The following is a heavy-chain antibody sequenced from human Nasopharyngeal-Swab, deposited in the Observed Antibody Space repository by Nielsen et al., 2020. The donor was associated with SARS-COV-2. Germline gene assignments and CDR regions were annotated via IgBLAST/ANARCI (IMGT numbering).Heavy chain of an antibody. J-gene: IGHJ6*04. D-gene: IGHD4-17*01. CDR2: IKSKTDGETT. Sequence: WIRQPPGKGLEWVGRIKSKTDGETTDYAAPVKGRFTISRDDSKNTLYLQMNSLKTEDTAVYYCTTDGTTTVTTWVDVWGKGTTVTVSS. CDR3: TTDGTTTVTTWVDV. V-gene: IGHV3-15*07.